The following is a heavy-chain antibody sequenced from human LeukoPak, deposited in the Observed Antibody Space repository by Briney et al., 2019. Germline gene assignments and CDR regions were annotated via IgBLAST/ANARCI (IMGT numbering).Heavy chain of an antibody. Sequence: PGGSLRLSCAGSGFIFSNAWMSWVRQAPGKGLEWVGRIKSNVDGGKADYAAPVKDRFFISRDDSRNTLYLQMNSLRAEDTAVYYCAKGGSDFWSGYYLWFDPWGQGTLVTVSS. V-gene: IGHV3-15*01. D-gene: IGHD3-3*01. CDR3: AKGGSDFWSGYYLWFDP. CDR1: GFIFSNAW. CDR2: IKSNVDGGKA. J-gene: IGHJ5*02.